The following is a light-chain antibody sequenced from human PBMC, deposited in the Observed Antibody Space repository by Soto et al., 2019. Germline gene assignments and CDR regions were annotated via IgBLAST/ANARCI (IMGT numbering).Light chain of an antibody. Sequence: PGERATLSCRASLNVNSYLAWYQQKPGQAPRLLIYDASNRATGIPARFSGSGSGTDFTLTISSLEPEDFAVYYCQQRSNWPPWTFGQGTKVDIK. CDR1: LNVNSY. J-gene: IGKJ1*01. CDR2: DAS. V-gene: IGKV3-11*01. CDR3: QQRSNWPPWT.